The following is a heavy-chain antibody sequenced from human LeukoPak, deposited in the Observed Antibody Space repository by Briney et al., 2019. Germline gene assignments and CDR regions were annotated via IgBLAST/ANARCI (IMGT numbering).Heavy chain of an antibody. D-gene: IGHD5-12*01. CDR2: IYNIGSP. CDR3: ARGLRTDSGYDDGEDH. V-gene: IGHV4-4*07. J-gene: IGHJ4*02. Sequence: SETLSLTCTVSGGSISGYCWTWIRQPAEKGLEWIGRIYNIGSPNYNPALKSRVTISVDTSKNQFSLKLSSVTAADSAVYYCARGLRTDSGYDDGEDHWGQGTLVTVSS. CDR1: GGSISGYC.